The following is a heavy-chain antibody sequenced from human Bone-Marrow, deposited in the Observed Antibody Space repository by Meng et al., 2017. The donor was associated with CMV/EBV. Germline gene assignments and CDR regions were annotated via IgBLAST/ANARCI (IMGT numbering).Heavy chain of an antibody. Sequence: GGSLRLSCAASGFTFSSYAMSWVRQAPGKGLEWVSAISGSGGSTYYAGSVKGRFTISRDNSKNTLYLQMNSLRAEDTAVYYGAKRGITIFGVVIIRDAGMDVWGQGTTVTIAS. D-gene: IGHD3-3*01. CDR3: AKRGITIFGVVIIRDAGMDV. J-gene: IGHJ6*02. CDR2: ISGSGGST. CDR1: GFTFSSYA. V-gene: IGHV3-23*01.